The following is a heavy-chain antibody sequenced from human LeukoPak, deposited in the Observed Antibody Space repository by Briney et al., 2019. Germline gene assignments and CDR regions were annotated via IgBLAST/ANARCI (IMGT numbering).Heavy chain of an antibody. V-gene: IGHV1-2*06. CDR2: INPNSGDT. J-gene: IGHJ4*02. Sequence: ASVKVSCKASGYTFTGYYMHWVRQAPGQGLEWMGRINPNSGDTNYAQKFQGRVTMTRDTSISTAYMGLSSLRSDDTALYYCARGPGITVAGGDDYWGQGALVTVSS. CDR1: GYTFTGYY. CDR3: ARGPGITVAGGDDY. D-gene: IGHD6-19*01.